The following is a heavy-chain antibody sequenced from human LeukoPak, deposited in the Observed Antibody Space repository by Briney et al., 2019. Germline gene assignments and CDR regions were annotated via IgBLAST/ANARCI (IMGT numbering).Heavy chain of an antibody. CDR1: GGTVSSYA. J-gene: IGHJ4*02. CDR3: ARDVAGPMRVGSYDY. D-gene: IGHD2-15*01. V-gene: IGHV1-69*05. Sequence: SSVKVSCKASGGTVSSYAISWVRQAPGQGLEWMGGIIPIFGTANYAQKFQGRVTITTDESTSTAYMELSSLRSEDTAVYYCARDVAGPMRVGSYDYWGQGTLVTVSS. CDR2: IIPIFGTA.